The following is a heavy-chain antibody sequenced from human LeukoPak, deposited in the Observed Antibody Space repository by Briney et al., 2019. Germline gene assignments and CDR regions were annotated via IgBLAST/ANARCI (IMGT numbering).Heavy chain of an antibody. CDR1: GYTFTGYY. V-gene: IGHV1-46*01. CDR3: ARGRGYSYGWYWFDP. D-gene: IGHD5-18*01. CDR2: INPSGGST. Sequence: GASVKVSCKASGYTFTGYYMHWVRQAPGQGLEWMGIINPSGGSTSYAQKFQGRVTMTRDMSTSTVYMELSSLRSEDTAVYYCARGRGYSYGWYWFDPWGQGTLVTVSS. J-gene: IGHJ5*02.